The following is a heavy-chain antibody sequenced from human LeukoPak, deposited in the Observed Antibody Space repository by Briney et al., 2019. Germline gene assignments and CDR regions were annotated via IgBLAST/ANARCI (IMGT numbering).Heavy chain of an antibody. CDR3: APAGDFWSGGGRYFQH. CDR2: FDPEDGET. D-gene: IGHD3-3*01. Sequence: ASVKVSCKVSGYTLTELSMHWVRQAPGKGLEWMGGFDPEDGETIYAQKFQGRVTMTEDTSTDTAYMELSSLRSEDTAVYYCAPAGDFWSGGGRYFQHWGQGTLVTVSS. CDR1: GYTLTELS. V-gene: IGHV1-24*01. J-gene: IGHJ1*01.